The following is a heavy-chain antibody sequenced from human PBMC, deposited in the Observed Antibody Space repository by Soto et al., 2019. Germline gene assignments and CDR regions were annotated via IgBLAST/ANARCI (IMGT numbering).Heavy chain of an antibody. CDR2: ISLYSDGT. J-gene: IGHJ5*02. CDR1: GYTFSNYG. CDR3: ARVVPGAEAWFGP. Sequence: GASVKVSCKTSGYTFSNYGITWVRQAPGQPLEWLGWISLYSDGTSYAQKFRGRVSMTTDTSTTTAYMELRSLRSDDTAVYYCARVVPGAEAWFGPWGQGILVTSPQ. V-gene: IGHV1-18*01.